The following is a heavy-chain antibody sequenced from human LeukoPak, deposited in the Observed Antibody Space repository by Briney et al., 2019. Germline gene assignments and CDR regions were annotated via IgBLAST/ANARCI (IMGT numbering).Heavy chain of an antibody. V-gene: IGHV3-30*03. Sequence: GGSLRLSCAASGFTFSSYGMHWVRQAPGKGLEWVAVISYDGSNKYYADSVKGRFTISRDNSKNTLYLQMNSLRAEDTAVYYCARDKPAVAGTFDYWGQGTLVTVSS. J-gene: IGHJ4*02. CDR1: GFTFSSYG. CDR3: ARDKPAVAGTFDY. CDR2: ISYDGSNK. D-gene: IGHD6-19*01.